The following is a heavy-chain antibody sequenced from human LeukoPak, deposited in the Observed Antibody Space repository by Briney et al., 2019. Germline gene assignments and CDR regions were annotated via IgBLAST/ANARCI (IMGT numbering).Heavy chain of an antibody. Sequence: GASVKVSCKASGYTFTGYYMHWVRQAPGQGLEWMGWINPNSGGTNYAQKFQGRVTMTRDTSISTAYMELSRLRSDDTAVYYCARDGYDYVWGSYRHGRGKVDWGQGTLVTVSS. J-gene: IGHJ4*02. CDR1: GYTFTGYY. CDR2: INPNSGGT. CDR3: ARDGYDYVWGSYRHGRGKVD. V-gene: IGHV1-2*02. D-gene: IGHD3-16*02.